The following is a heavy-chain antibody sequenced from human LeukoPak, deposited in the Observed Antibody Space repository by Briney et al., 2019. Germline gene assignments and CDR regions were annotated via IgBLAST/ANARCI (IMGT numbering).Heavy chain of an antibody. V-gene: IGHV1-2*02. Sequence: ASVKVSYKASGYTFTDYYMHWVRQAPGQGLEWMGWINPNSGGAHYAQKFQGRVSMTRDTSISTIYMELSRLTSGDTVVYYCARQASGGWYYDYWGQGTLVTVSS. CDR1: GYTFTDYY. CDR2: INPNSGGA. CDR3: ARQASGGWYYDY. D-gene: IGHD6-19*01. J-gene: IGHJ4*02.